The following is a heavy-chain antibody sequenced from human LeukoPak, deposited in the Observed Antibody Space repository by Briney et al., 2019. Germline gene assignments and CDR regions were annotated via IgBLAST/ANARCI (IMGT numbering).Heavy chain of an antibody. J-gene: IGHJ4*02. V-gene: IGHV1-18*01. CDR1: GYTFTRYG. CDR3: ARVDSVAPRDY. D-gene: IGHD6-19*01. Sequence: ASVKVCCKASGYTFTRYGISWVRQAPGQGLEWMGWISAYNGNTNYAQKLQGRVTMTTDTSTSTAYMELRSLRSDDTAVYYCARVDSVAPRDYWGQGTLVTVSS. CDR2: ISAYNGNT.